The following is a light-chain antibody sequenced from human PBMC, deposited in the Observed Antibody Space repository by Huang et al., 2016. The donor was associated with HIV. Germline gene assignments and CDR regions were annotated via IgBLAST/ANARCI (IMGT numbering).Light chain of an antibody. J-gene: IGKJ3*01. CDR1: QSVSNNY. V-gene: IGKV3-20*01. CDR2: GAH. CDR3: QQYGGSPPFT. Sequence: EIVLTQSPGTLSLSPGERATLSCRASQSVSNNYLAWVQQKRGQAPRLLIYGAHNRATGIPDRFNGSGSGTDFTITIDRLQAEDCAVYYCQQYGGSPPFTFGPGIKVDLK.